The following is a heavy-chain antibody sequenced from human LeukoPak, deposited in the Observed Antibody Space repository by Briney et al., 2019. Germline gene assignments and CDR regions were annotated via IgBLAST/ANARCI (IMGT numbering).Heavy chain of an antibody. D-gene: IGHD3-3*01. J-gene: IGHJ6*02. CDR1: GFTFSSYW. V-gene: IGHV3-7*03. CDR3: ARDRHYDFWSGLPIYGMDV. CDR2: MNRDGSEK. Sequence: GGSLRLSCAASGFTFSSYWMSWVRQAPGKGLEWVANMNRDGSEKNYVDSIKGRFTISRDNAANSLYLQMNSLRVEDTAVYYCARDRHYDFWSGLPIYGMDVWGQGTTVTVSS.